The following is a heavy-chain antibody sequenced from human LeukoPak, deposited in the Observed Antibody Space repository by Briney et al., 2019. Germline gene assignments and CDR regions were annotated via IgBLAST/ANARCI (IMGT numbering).Heavy chain of an antibody. D-gene: IGHD3/OR15-3a*01. J-gene: IGHJ5*02. CDR2: ISGSGGST. CDR1: GFSFSSYA. CDR3: AKGTSLSRFDP. V-gene: IGHV3-23*01. Sequence: GGSLRLSCAASGFSFSSYAMSWVRQAPGKGLEWVSAISGSGGSTYSADSVKGRFTISRDNSKNTLYLQMNRLRAEDTAVYYCAKGTSLSRFDPWGQGTLVTVSS.